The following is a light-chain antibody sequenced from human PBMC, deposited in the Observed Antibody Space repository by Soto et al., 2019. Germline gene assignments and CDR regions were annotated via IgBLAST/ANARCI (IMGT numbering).Light chain of an antibody. CDR3: QQSYSIPIT. J-gene: IGKJ3*01. Sequence: DIQMTQSPSSLSASVGDRVTITCRASQRISNYLNWYHQKPGEAPKLLIYAAANLQSGVPSRFSGSGSGTDFTLTISSLQPEDFATYYCQQSYSIPITFGPGTKVDIK. CDR2: AAA. V-gene: IGKV1-39*01. CDR1: QRISNY.